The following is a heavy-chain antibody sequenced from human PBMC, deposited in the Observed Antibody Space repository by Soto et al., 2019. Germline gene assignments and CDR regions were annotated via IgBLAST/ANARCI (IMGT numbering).Heavy chain of an antibody. V-gene: IGHV4-4*02. CDR3: QLTRGGLFIMDV. D-gene: IGHD7-27*01. CDR2: ISHSGRA. J-gene: IGHJ6*02. CDR1: GGSISETTW. Sequence: SETLSLTCTVSGGSISETTWWSWVRQPPGKGLEWIGDISHSGRANYNPSLKRRVTMSVDRSKNQISLILTSVTAADTAVYYCQLTRGGLFIMDVWGQGTTVTVSS.